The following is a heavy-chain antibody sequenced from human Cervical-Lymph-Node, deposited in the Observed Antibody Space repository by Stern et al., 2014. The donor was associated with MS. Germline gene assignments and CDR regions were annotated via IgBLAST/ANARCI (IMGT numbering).Heavy chain of an antibody. CDR2: IQYSGST. J-gene: IGHJ3*02. Sequence: VQLQESGPGLVKPSETLSLTCTVSGGSLSTYYWTWIRQPPGKGLECLGYIQYSGSTNYNPSLKSRVTISVDMSNNQFSLRLTSVTAADTAVYYCARTTVAHMFDAFDMWGHGTMVTVSS. CDR1: GGSLSTYY. D-gene: IGHD4-23*01. V-gene: IGHV4-59*13. CDR3: ARTTVAHMFDAFDM.